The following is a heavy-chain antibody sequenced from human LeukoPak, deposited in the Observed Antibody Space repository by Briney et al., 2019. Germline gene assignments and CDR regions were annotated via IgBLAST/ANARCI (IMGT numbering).Heavy chain of an antibody. D-gene: IGHD3-22*01. CDR2: IDPNSGGT. V-gene: IGHV1-2*06. Sequence: ASVKVSCKASGYTFTGYYMHWVRQAPGQGLEWMGRIDPNSGGTNYAQKFQGRVTMTRDTSISTAYMELSRLRSDDTAVYYCARGYYYDSSGYYYVWGQGTLVTVS. CDR3: ARGYYYDSSGYYYV. J-gene: IGHJ4*02. CDR1: GYTFTGYY.